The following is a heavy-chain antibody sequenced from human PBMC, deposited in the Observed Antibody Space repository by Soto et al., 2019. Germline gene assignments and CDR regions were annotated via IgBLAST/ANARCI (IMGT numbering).Heavy chain of an antibody. V-gene: IGHV1-2*02. CDR1: GYTLNGHY. D-gene: IGHD2-15*01. Sequence: ASVPVSRLPYGYTLNGHYMHWVRQDPGPGMEWMGWINPNSGGTKYPQKFQGKVTMTRDTYISKASMELSGLRCDDTTEYYVVKRSCSGASCYLDVWGQGTTVTVSS. CDR3: VKRSCSGASCYLDV. CDR2: INPNSGGT. J-gene: IGHJ6*02.